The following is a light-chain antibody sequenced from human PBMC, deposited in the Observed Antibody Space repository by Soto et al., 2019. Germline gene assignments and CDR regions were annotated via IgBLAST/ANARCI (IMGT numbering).Light chain of an antibody. Sequence: DIQMTQSPYSLSASVGDRVTITCRASQSMSSYLNWYQQKPGKSPKLLIYAASSLQSGVPSRFSGSGSGTDFTLTISSLQPEDFATYYYQQSYSTPRTFGQGTKVDI. CDR2: AAS. V-gene: IGKV1-39*01. CDR1: QSMSSY. CDR3: QQSYSTPRT. J-gene: IGKJ1*01.